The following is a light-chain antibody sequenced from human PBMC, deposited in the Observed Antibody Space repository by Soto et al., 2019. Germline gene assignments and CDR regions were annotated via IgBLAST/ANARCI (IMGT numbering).Light chain of an antibody. CDR3: QQYSSSPWT. CDR2: GAS. CDR1: QSVTSNY. J-gene: IGKJ1*01. V-gene: IGKV3-20*01. Sequence: EIVLTQSPGTLSLSPGERATLLCRASQSVTSNYLAWYQQKPGQAPRLLIYGASSRATGIPDKFSGSGSGTEFTLTITRLEPEDFGVYYCQQYSSSPWTFGQGTKVDIK.